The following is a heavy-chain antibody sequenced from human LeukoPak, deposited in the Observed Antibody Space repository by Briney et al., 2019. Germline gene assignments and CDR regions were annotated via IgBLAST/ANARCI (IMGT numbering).Heavy chain of an antibody. J-gene: IGHJ6*02. CDR2: IKQDGSEE. D-gene: IGHD2-21*01. V-gene: IGHV3-7*01. Sequence: GGSLRLSCTVSGFTFSSYWMSWVRQAPGKGLEWVANIKQDGSEEDYVDSVKGRFTISRDNAKNSVYLQMNSLRAEDTAVYYCARYCGGDCYGMDVWGQGTTVTVSS. CDR3: ARYCGGDCYGMDV. CDR1: GFTFSSYW.